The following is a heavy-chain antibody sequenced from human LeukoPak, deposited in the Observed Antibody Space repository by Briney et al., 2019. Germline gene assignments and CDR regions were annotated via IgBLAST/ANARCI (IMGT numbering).Heavy chain of an antibody. J-gene: IGHJ5*02. CDR1: GYTFTSYE. CDR2: MNPNSGNT. CDR3: ARRGLGIKPVLSESADTAYNWFDP. V-gene: IGHV1-8*01. D-gene: IGHD6-6*01. Sequence: ASVKVSCKASGYTFTSYEINWVRQATGQGLEWMGWMNPNSGNTGYAQKFQGRVTMTRNTSISTAYMELSSLRSEDTAVYYCARRGLGIKPVLSESADTAYNWFDPWGQGTLVTVSS.